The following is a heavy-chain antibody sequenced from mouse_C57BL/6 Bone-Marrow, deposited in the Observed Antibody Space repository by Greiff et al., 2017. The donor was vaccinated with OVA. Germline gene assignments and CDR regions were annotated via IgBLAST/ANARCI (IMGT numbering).Heavy chain of an antibody. CDR1: GYTFTDYE. CDR3: TRYYVFDY. Sequence: VQLQQSGAELVRPGASVTLSCKASGYTFTDYEMHWVKQTPVHGLEWIGAIDPETGGTAYNQKFKGKAILTADTSSSTAYMELRSLTSEDSAVYYCTRYYVFDYWGQGTTLTVSS. CDR2: IDPETGGT. V-gene: IGHV1-15*01. J-gene: IGHJ2*01. D-gene: IGHD1-1*01.